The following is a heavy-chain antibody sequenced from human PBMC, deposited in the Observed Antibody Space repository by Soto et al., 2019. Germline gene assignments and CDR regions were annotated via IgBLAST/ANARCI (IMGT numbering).Heavy chain of an antibody. J-gene: IGHJ6*02. CDR2: IKSRSDGGTT. CDR3: TTNFYSDHGMDV. V-gene: IGHV3-15*01. CDR1: GITFSKAW. Sequence: EVQLVESGGGLVKPGGSLTLSCAASGITFSKAWMNWVRQSPGKGLEWVGRIKSRSDGGTTAYAAPVKGRCSISRDDSKDTLWLQMNSLKTEDTAVYYCTTNFYSDHGMDVWGQGTTVTVSS. D-gene: IGHD4-17*01.